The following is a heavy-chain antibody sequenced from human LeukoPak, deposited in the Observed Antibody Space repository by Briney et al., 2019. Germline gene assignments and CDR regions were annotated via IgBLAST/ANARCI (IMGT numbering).Heavy chain of an antibody. J-gene: IGHJ4*02. CDR1: RFTFSSYG. Sequence: GGSLRLSCAASRFTFSSYGMHLVRQAPGKGLEWVAVISYDGSNKYYADSVKGRFTISRDNSKNTLYLQMNSLRAEDTAVYYCARSKTQNYDSSGYLFYWGQGTLVTVSS. V-gene: IGHV3-30*03. D-gene: IGHD3-22*01. CDR2: ISYDGSNK. CDR3: ARSKTQNYDSSGYLFY.